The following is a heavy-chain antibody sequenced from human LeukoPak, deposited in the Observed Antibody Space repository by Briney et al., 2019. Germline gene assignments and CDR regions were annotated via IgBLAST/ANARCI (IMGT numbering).Heavy chain of an antibody. D-gene: IGHD4-17*01. CDR1: GYTFTGYF. CDR2: ILPNTGGT. Sequence: ASVKVSCKASGYTFTGYFLHWVRQAPGQGLEWMGWILPNTGGTHYAQKFQGRVTVTRDTSISTAYMEASRLTSDDTAVYYCARKGEHYGDYDYWGQGTLVTVSS. CDR3: ARKGEHYGDYDY. J-gene: IGHJ4*02. V-gene: IGHV1-2*02.